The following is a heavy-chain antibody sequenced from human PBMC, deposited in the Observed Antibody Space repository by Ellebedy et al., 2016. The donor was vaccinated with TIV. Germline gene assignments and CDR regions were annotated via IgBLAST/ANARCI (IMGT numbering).Heavy chain of an antibody. CDR2: IYYSGST. D-gene: IGHD2-8*01. J-gene: IGHJ3*02. CDR1: GGSFRGYY. CDR3: ARVLIDAFDI. V-gene: IGHV4-59*01. Sequence: SETLSLTCAVYGGSFRGYYWSWIRQPPGKGLEWIGYIYYSGSTNYNPSLKSRVTISVDTSKNQFSLKLSSVTAADTAVYYCARVLIDAFDIWGQGTMVTVSS.